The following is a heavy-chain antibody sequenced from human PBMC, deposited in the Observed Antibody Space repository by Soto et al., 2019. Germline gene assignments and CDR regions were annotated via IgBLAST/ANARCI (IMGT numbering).Heavy chain of an antibody. Sequence: PGGSLRLSCAASGFTFSSYAMSWVRQAPGKGLKWVSAISGSGGSTYYADSVKGRFTISRDNSKNTLYLQMNSLRAEDTAVYYCAKFYGGSGRQSFDYWGQGTLVTVSS. CDR3: AKFYGGSGRQSFDY. CDR1: GFTFSSYA. D-gene: IGHD6-19*01. CDR2: ISGSGGST. V-gene: IGHV3-23*01. J-gene: IGHJ4*02.